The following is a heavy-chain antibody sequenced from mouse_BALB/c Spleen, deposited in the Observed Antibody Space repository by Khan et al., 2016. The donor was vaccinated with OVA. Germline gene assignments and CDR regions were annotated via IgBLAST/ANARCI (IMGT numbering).Heavy chain of an antibody. D-gene: IGHD2-3*01. J-gene: IGHJ3*01. CDR3: ARAGYSPWFAY. CDR1: GFNIKDYY. V-gene: IGHV14-1*02. CDR2: IDPENGNT. Sequence: VQLQQSGAELVRPGALVKLSCKASGFNIKDYYIHWVKQRPEQGLEWIGWIDPENGNTIYDPKFQGKANITADTSSNTAYLHFSSLTSEDTAVYYCARAGYSPWFAYWGQGTLDTVSA.